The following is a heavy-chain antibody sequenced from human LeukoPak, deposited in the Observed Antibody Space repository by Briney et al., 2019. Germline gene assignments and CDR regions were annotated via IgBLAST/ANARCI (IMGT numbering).Heavy chain of an antibody. D-gene: IGHD4-17*01. V-gene: IGHV3-74*01. CDR3: ARGTTTDASYFDY. CDR1: GFTFSSYW. Sequence: GGSLRLSCAASGFTFSSYWMHWVRQAPGKGLVWVSRINSDGSSTSYADSVKGRFTISRDNAKNTLYLQMNSLRAADTAVYYCARGTTTDASYFDYWGQGTLVTVSS. J-gene: IGHJ4*02. CDR2: INSDGSST.